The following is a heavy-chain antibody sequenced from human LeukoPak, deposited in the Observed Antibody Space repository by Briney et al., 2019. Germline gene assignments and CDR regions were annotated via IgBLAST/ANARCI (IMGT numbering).Heavy chain of an antibody. CDR1: GGSFSGYY. D-gene: IGHD5-18*01. V-gene: IGHV4-34*01. CDR2: INHSGST. CDR3: ARGRGYSYGYHYYYYGMDV. Sequence: SETLSLTCAVYGGSFSGYYWSWIRQPPGKGLEWIGEINHSGSTNYNPSLKSRVTISVDTSKNQFSLKLSSVTAADTAVYYCARGRGYSYGYHYYYYGMDVWGQGTTVTVSS. J-gene: IGHJ6*02.